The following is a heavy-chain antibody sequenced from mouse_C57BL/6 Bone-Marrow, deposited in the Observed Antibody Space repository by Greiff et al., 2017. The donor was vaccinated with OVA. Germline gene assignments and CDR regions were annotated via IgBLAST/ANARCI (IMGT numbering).Heavy chain of an antibody. CDR2: SSNKANDSTT. Sequence: VKLMESGGGLVQSGRSLRLSCATSGFTFSDFYMEWVRQAPGKGLEWIAASSNKANDSTTEYSVSVKGRFIVSRDTSQSILYLKMNTLRAEDTAIYASERDDYDWYFDVWGTGTTVTVSS. J-gene: IGHJ1*03. CDR1: GFTFSDFY. D-gene: IGHD2-4*01. CDR3: ERDDYDWYFDV. V-gene: IGHV7-1*01.